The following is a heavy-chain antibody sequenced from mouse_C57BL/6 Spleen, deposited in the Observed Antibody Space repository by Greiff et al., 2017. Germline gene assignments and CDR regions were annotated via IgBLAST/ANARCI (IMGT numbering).Heavy chain of an antibody. CDR3: ARGTGSYFDY. CDR2: IDPSDSYT. Sequence: KQSCKASGYTFTSYWMHWVKQRPGQGLEWIGEIDPSDSYTNYNQKFKGKSTLTVDKSSSTAYMQLSSLTSEDSAVYYCARGTGSYFDYWGQGTTLTVSS. CDR1: GYTFTSYW. D-gene: IGHD4-1*01. J-gene: IGHJ2*01. V-gene: IGHV1-69*01.